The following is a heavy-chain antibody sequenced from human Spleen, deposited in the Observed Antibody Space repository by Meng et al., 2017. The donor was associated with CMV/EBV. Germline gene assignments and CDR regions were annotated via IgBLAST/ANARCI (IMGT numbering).Heavy chain of an antibody. CDR2: INHSGST. CDR1: GGSFSGYY. D-gene: IGHD6-19*01. J-gene: IGHJ6*02. CDR3: ARVRVAGTLYYYYYGMDV. Sequence: SETLSLTCAVYGGSFSGYYWSWIRQPPGKGLEWIGEINHSGSTNYNPSLKSRVTISVGTSKNQFSLKLSSVTAADTAVYYCARVRVAGTLYYYYYGMDVWGQGTTVTVSS. V-gene: IGHV4-34*01.